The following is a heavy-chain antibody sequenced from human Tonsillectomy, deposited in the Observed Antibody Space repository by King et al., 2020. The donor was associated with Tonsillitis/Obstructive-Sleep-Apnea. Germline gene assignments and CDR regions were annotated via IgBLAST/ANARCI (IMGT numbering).Heavy chain of an antibody. CDR2: IWFDGSKK. D-gene: IGHD1-26*01. V-gene: IGHV3-33*01. J-gene: IGHJ5*02. Sequence: VQLVESGGGVVQPGRSLRVSCAASGFTFSSYGMHWVRQAPGKGLEWVALIWFDGSKKYYAESVKGRFTISRDNSKNTLYLQMNTLTAEDTAAYYCARARVLKGGFDPWGQGTLVTVSS. CDR1: GFTFSSYG. CDR3: ARARVLKGGFDP.